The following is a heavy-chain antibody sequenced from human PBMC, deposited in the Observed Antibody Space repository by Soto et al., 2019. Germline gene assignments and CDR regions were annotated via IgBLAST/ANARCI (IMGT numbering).Heavy chain of an antibody. J-gene: IGHJ6*01. V-gene: IGHV6-1*01. CDR3: AIEGHYSGMDV. CDR1: GGDSSSNTAV. Sequence: PSQTLTHIGDISGGDSSSNTAVWDWIKQSPSRGLEWLGRTYYMSKWYNDYAVSVKSRMTINPDTSKNQFSLLLNSVTPEDTAVYYCAIEGHYSGMDVWGQGTTVTVSS. CDR2: TYYMSKWYN.